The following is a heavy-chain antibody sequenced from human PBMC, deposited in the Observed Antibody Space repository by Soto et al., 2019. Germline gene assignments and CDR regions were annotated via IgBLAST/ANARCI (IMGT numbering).Heavy chain of an antibody. J-gene: IGHJ4*01. CDR2: IGTDGNT. V-gene: IGHV3-23*01. CDR1: GFTFNSYA. CDR3: VRKYPGTRPFDY. Sequence: PGGSPRLSCAASGFTFNSYAMNWVHQAPGKGLAWVSAIGTDGNTYYANSVKGRFTISRDNSRTTLYLQMNSLRVEDTALYYCVRKYPGTRPFDYWGQGTLVTVSS. D-gene: IGHD2-2*01.